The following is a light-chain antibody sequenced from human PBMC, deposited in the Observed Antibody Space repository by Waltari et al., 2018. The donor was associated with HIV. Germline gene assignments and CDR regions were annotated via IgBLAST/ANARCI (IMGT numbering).Light chain of an antibody. J-gene: IGKJ2*03. CDR1: QGISSY. V-gene: IGKV1-8*01. CDR3: QQYYSYPYS. Sequence: AIRMTQSPSSFSASTGDRVTITCRTSQGISSYLAWYQQKPGKAPKLLNYAASTLQSGVPSRFSGSGSGTDFTLTISCLQSEDFATYYCQQYYSYPYSFGQGTKLEIK. CDR2: AAS.